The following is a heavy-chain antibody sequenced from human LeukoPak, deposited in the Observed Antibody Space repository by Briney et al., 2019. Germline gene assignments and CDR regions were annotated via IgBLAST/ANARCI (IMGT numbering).Heavy chain of an antibody. CDR2: IYYSGST. CDR1: GGSISSSSYY. J-gene: IGHJ5*02. Sequence: SETLSLTCTVSGGSISSSSYYWSWIRQPPGKGLEWIGYIYYSGSTNYNPSLKSRVTISVDTSKNQFSLKLSSVTAADTAVYYCARGGSVLWFGELSAEYVGRFDPWGQGTLVTVSS. CDR3: ARGGSVLWFGELSAEYVGRFDP. V-gene: IGHV4-61*01. D-gene: IGHD3-10*01.